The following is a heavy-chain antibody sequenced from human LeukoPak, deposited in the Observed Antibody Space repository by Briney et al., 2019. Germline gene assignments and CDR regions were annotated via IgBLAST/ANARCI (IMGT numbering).Heavy chain of an antibody. D-gene: IGHD3-22*01. V-gene: IGHV3-30-3*01. CDR1: GFTFSSYA. CDR3: ARASVVVVINFDY. J-gene: IGHJ4*02. CDR2: ISYDGSNK. Sequence: GGSLRLSCAASGFTFSSYAMHWVRQAPGKGLERVAVISYDGSNKYYADSVKGRFTISRDNSKNTLYLQMNSLRAKDTAVYYCARASVVVVINFDYWGQGTLVTVSS.